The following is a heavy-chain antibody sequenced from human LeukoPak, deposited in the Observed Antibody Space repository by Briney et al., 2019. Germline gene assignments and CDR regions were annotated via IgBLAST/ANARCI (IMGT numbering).Heavy chain of an antibody. CDR3: ARDTSQLVTPSAEYFQH. V-gene: IGHV3-7*01. J-gene: IGHJ1*01. CDR1: GFTFSSYG. Sequence: GGSLRLSCAASGFTFSSYGMHWVRQAPGKGLEWVANIKQDGSEKYYVDSVKGRFTISRDNAKNSLYLQMNSLRAEDTAVYYCARDTSQLVTPSAEYFQHWGQGTLVTVSS. CDR2: IKQDGSEK. D-gene: IGHD6-13*01.